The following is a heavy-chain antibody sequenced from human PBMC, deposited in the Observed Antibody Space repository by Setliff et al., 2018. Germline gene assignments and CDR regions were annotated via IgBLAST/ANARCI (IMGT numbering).Heavy chain of an antibody. CDR3: ARMSGFLYMDV. Sequence: SETLSLTCSVSGGSISSGSDYWTWIRQPAGKGLEWIGHIYTSWSTNYNPSLKGRATLSIDASKRQFSLKLTSVTAADTAVYYCARMSGFLYMDVWGKGTTVTVS. V-gene: IGHV4-61*09. CDR1: GGSISSGSDY. J-gene: IGHJ6*03. D-gene: IGHD3-3*01. CDR2: IYTSWST.